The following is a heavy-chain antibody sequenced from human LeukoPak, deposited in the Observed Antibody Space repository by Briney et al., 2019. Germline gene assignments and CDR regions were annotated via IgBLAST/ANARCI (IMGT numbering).Heavy chain of an antibody. Sequence: GGSLRLSCAASGFTFDDYAMHWVRQAPGKGLEWVSGISGSGGSTYYADSVKGRFTISRDNSKNTLYLQMNSLRADDTAVYYCAKDRLGAAAGFFDYWGQGSLVTVSS. V-gene: IGHV3-23*01. CDR2: ISGSGGST. D-gene: IGHD6-13*01. CDR1: GFTFDDYA. J-gene: IGHJ4*02. CDR3: AKDRLGAAAGFFDY.